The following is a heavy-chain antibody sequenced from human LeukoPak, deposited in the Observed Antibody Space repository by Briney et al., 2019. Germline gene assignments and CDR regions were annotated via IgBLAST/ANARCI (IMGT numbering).Heavy chain of an antibody. CDR2: IGGSGDTT. V-gene: IGHV3-23*01. J-gene: IGHJ5*02. D-gene: IGHD1-26*01. CDR1: GFTFSTYA. Sequence: PGGSLRLSCAASGFTFSTYAMSWARQAPGERLEWVSAIGGSGDTTYYADSVKGRFTISRDNSKNTLHLQMNSLRGEDTAIYYCAKENWMGGNGRFDAWGQGTLVTVSS. CDR3: AKENWMGGNGRFDA.